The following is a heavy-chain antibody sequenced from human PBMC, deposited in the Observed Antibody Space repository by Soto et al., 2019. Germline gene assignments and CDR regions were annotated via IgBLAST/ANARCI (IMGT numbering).Heavy chain of an antibody. Sequence: QVQLQESGPGLVKPSGTLSLTCAASSGSIFTTNWWSWVRQSPGRGLQWIGDIYHSGSPKYNPALKSRVSISIDKSIDRFCLNLTSVTAADTAVYYCARKPDVATAKVGGGYVFDVWGQGTMVTVSS. V-gene: IGHV4-4*02. CDR2: IYHSGSP. J-gene: IGHJ3*01. CDR1: SGSIFTTNW. CDR3: ARKPDVATAKVGGGYVFDV. D-gene: IGHD3-16*01.